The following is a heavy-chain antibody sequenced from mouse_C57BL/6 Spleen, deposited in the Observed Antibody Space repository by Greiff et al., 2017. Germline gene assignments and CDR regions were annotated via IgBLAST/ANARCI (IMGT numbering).Heavy chain of an antibody. D-gene: IGHD1-1*01. CDR2: ISYSGST. J-gene: IGHJ2*01. CDR3: ARRHYYGSSHFDY. V-gene: IGHV3-8*01. Sequence: VHVKQSGPGLAKPSQTLSLTCSVTGYSITSDYWNWIRKFPGNKLEYMGYISYSGSTYYNPSLKSRISITRDTSKNQYYLQLNSVTTEDTATYYCARRHYYGSSHFDYWDQGTTLTVSS. CDR1: GYSITSDY.